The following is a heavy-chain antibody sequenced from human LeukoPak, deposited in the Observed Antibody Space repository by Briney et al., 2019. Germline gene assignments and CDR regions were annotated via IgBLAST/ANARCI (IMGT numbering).Heavy chain of an antibody. CDR2: IGDSGATT. Sequence: GGSLRLSCAASGFTLSSYAMTWVRQAPGRGLEWVSDIGDSGATTYYADSVKGRFTISRDNSKNTLYLQMSSLRAEDTAVYFCASFHYYGSGAYYLSYWGQGTLVTVSS. V-gene: IGHV3-23*01. D-gene: IGHD3-10*01. CDR3: ASFHYYGSGAYYLSY. J-gene: IGHJ4*02. CDR1: GFTLSSYA.